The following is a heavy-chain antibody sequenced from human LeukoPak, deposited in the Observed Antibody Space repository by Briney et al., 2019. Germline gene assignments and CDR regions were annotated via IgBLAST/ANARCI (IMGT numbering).Heavy chain of an antibody. D-gene: IGHD1-14*01. V-gene: IGHV3-9*01. Sequence: AGGSLRLSCAASGFTFDDYAMHWVRQAPGKDLEWVSGISWNSGSIGYADSVKGRFTISRDNAKNSLYLQMNSLRAEDTALYYCEKSRLNHYGMGVWGQGTTVTVAS. CDR3: EKSRLNHYGMGV. CDR2: ISWNSGSI. J-gene: IGHJ6*02. CDR1: GFTFDDYA.